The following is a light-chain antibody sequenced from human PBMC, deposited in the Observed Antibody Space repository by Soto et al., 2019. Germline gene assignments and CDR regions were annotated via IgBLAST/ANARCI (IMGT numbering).Light chain of an antibody. CDR1: QSVSSSY. V-gene: IGKV3-20*01. Sequence: EIVVTQSPGTLSLSPGERATLPCRASQSVSSSYLAWYQQKPGQAPRLLIYGASSRATGIPDRFSGSGSGTDFTLTISRLEPEDFAVYYCQQYGSSPWTFGQGTKVDIK. J-gene: IGKJ1*01. CDR3: QQYGSSPWT. CDR2: GAS.